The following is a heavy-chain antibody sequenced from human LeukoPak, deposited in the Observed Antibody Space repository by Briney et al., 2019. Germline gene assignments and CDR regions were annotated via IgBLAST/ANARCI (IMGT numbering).Heavy chain of an antibody. CDR3: ARSPALLWFGELHPYYFDY. CDR1: GYTFTGYY. J-gene: IGHJ4*02. CDR2: INPNSGGT. D-gene: IGHD3-10*01. V-gene: IGHV1-2*02. Sequence: GASVKVSCKASGYTFTGYYMHWVRQAPGQGLKWMGWINPNSGGTNYAQKFQGRVTMTRDTSISTAYMELSRLRSDDTAVYYCARSPALLWFGELHPYYFDYWGQGTLVTVSS.